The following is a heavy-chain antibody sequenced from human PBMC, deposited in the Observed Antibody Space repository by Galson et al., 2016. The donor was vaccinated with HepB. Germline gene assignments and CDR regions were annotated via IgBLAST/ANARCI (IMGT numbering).Heavy chain of an antibody. V-gene: IGHV3-64D*06. CDR2: INHDGGGA. J-gene: IGHJ6*02. Sequence: SLRLSCAASGFSFSSYSMHWVRQTPGKGLEYVSAINHDGGGAYYADSVKGRFTISRDNSKNTLYLQMSSLRVEDTAVYYCVKDPHCYYGMDVWGQGTTVTVAS. CDR3: VKDPHCYYGMDV. CDR1: GFSFSSYS.